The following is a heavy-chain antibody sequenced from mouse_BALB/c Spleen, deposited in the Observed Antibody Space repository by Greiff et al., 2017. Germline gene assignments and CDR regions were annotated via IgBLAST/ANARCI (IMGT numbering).Heavy chain of an antibody. CDR2: ISSGGST. V-gene: IGHV5-6-5*01. J-gene: IGHJ3*01. CDR3: ARGITTGQFAY. CDR1: GFTFSSYA. D-gene: IGHD1-1*01. Sequence: DVMLVESGGGLVKPGGSLKLSCAASGFTFSSYAMSWVRQTPEKRLEWVASISSGGSTYYPDSVKGRFTISRDNARNILYLQMSSLRSEDTAMYYCARGITTGQFAYWGQGTLVTVSA.